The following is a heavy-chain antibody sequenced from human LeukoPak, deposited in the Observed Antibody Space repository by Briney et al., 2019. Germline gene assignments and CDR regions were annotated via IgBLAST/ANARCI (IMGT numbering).Heavy chain of an antibody. CDR3: ARGGWLQFPFDY. D-gene: IGHD5-24*01. V-gene: IGHV1-69*04. J-gene: IGHJ4*02. Sequence: GASVNVSCKASGYTFTSYDINWVRQAPGQGLEWMGRIIPILGIANYAQKFQGRVTITADKSTSTAYMELSSLRSEDTAVYYCARGGWLQFPFDYWGQGTLVTVSS. CDR2: IIPILGIA. CDR1: GYTFTSYD.